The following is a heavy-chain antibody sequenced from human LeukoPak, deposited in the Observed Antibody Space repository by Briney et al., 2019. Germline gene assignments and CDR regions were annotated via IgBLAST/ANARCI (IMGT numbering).Heavy chain of an antibody. CDR1: GYTFTGYY. Sequence: ASVKVSCKASGYTFTGYYMHWVRQAPGQGPEWMGWITPNSGGTNYAQKSQGRVTMTSDTSISTAYMELSRLRSNDTAVYYCARVYRWLHPNDAFDIWGQGTMVTVSS. CDR2: ITPNSGGT. CDR3: ARVYRWLHPNDAFDI. J-gene: IGHJ3*02. D-gene: IGHD5-12*01. V-gene: IGHV1-2*02.